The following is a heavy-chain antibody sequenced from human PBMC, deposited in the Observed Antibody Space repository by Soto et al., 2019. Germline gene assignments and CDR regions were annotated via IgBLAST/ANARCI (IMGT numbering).Heavy chain of an antibody. V-gene: IGHV3-21*01. D-gene: IGHD2-15*01. Sequence: EVQLVESGGGLVMPGGSLRLSCAASGFTFSAYHMNWVRQAPGQGLEWVSSINPTSSHIYYADSVRGRFTISRDDSKTSVLVQMNILRTENAALYFWPGGYCGGGSGYLRREAFDPWGQGTMVSVSS. CDR1: GFTFSAYH. CDR3: PGGYCGGGSGYLRREAFDP. J-gene: IGHJ3*01. CDR2: INPTSSHI.